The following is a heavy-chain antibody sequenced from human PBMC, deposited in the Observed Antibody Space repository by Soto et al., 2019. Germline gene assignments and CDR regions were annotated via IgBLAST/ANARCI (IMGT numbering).Heavy chain of an antibody. CDR1: GASTVSHYH. CDR3: ALALGPTTGLDY. Sequence: QVQLQESGPGLVKPSQTLSLTCSVSGASTVSHYHWTWIRQPPGRGLEWMGYIFNSGTTCYNPSHTSRLSISMATSGNHFSLELRSVTAADTAVYYCALALGPTTGLDYWGQGTLVTVSS. D-gene: IGHD1-26*01. CDR2: IFNSGTT. V-gene: IGHV4-31*02. J-gene: IGHJ4*02.